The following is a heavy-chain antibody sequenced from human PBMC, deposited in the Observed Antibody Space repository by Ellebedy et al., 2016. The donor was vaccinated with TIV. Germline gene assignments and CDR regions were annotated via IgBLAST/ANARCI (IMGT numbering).Heavy chain of an antibody. J-gene: IGHJ6*02. Sequence: PGGSLRLSRAASGFPFSSLDFNWVRQSPGKGREWVSDISSSGTTKYYADSVKGRCTTSRDNAKNSLYLQMNSLRAEDTAVYYCAAAHYYFYGKDVWGQGTRVTVSS. D-gene: IGHD2-15*01. CDR3: AAAHYYFYGKDV. CDR2: ISSSGTTK. V-gene: IGHV3-48*03. CDR1: GFPFSSLD.